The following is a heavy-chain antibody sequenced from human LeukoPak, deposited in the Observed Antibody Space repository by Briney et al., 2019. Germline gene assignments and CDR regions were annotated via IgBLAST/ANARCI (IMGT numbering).Heavy chain of an antibody. CDR3: AQGICTNGVCYLDY. V-gene: IGHV4-59*08. J-gene: IGHJ4*02. D-gene: IGHD2-8*01. CDR1: GGSISSYY. Sequence: SETLSLTCTVSGGSISSYYWSWIRQPPGKGLEWIGYIYYSGSTNYNPSLKSRVTISVDTSKNQFSLKLSSVTAADTAVYYCAQGICTNGVCYLDYWGQGTLVTVSS. CDR2: IYYSGST.